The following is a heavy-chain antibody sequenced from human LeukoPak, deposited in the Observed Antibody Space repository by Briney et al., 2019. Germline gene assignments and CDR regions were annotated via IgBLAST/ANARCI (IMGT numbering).Heavy chain of an antibody. Sequence: GGSLRLSCAASGFTFSSYGMHWVRQAPGKGLEWVAFIRYDGSNKYYADSVKGRFTISRDNSKNTLYLQMNSLRAEDTAVYYCAKDYPSLAWSGYYEDAFDIWGQGTTVTVSS. CDR3: AKDYPSLAWSGYYEDAFDI. CDR1: GFTFSSYG. D-gene: IGHD3-3*01. CDR2: IRYDGSNK. J-gene: IGHJ3*02. V-gene: IGHV3-30*02.